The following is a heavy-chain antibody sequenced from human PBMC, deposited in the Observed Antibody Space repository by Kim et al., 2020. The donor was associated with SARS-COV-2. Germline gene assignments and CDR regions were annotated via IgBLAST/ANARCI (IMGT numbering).Heavy chain of an antibody. Sequence: SETLSLTCAVYGGSFSGYYWSWIRQPPGKGLEWIGEINHSGSTNYNPSLKSRVTISVDTSKNQFSLKLSSVTAADTAVYYCARVISSWVPRNWFDPWGQGTLVTVSS. CDR2: INHSGST. CDR3: ARVISSWVPRNWFDP. V-gene: IGHV4-34*01. D-gene: IGHD6-13*01. CDR1: GGSFSGYY. J-gene: IGHJ5*02.